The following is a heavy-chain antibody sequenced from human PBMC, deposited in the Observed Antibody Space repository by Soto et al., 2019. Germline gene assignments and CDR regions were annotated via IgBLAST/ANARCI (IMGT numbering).Heavy chain of an antibody. CDR2: IKSKTDGGTT. V-gene: IGHV3-15*01. CDR3: TTDIFLWCSGGSCFDY. CDR1: GFTFSNAW. J-gene: IGHJ4*02. D-gene: IGHD2-15*01. Sequence: GGSLRLSCAASGFTFSNAWMSWVRQAPGKGLEWVGHIKSKTDGGTTDYAAPVKGRFTISRDDSKNTLYLQMNSLKTEDTAVYYCTTDIFLWCSGGSCFDYWGQGTLVTVSS.